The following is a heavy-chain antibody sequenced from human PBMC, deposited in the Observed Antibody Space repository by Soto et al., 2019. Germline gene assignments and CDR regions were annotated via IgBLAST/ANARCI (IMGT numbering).Heavy chain of an antibody. CDR1: GGSISSYY. J-gene: IGHJ4*02. CDR2: IYYSGST. Sequence: SETLSLTCTVSGGSISSYYWSWIRQPPGKGLEWIGYIYYSGSTNYNPSLKSRVTISVDTSKSQFSLKLSSVTAADTAVYYCASYCSSASCPFDYWGQGTLVTVSS. D-gene: IGHD2-2*01. CDR3: ASYCSSASCPFDY. V-gene: IGHV4-59*08.